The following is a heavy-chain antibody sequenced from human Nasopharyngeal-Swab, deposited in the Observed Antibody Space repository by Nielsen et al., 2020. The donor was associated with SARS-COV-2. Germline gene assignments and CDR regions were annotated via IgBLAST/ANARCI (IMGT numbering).Heavy chain of an antibody. J-gene: IGHJ4*02. CDR2: ISGSGGST. V-gene: IGHV3-23*01. CDR3: AKDRMRFLEWLLRPSFDY. D-gene: IGHD3-3*01. Sequence: WIRQPTGKGLEWVSAISGSGGSTYYADSVKGRFTISRDNSKNTLYLQMNSLRAEDTAVYYCAKDRMRFLEWLLRPSFDYWGQGTLVTVSS.